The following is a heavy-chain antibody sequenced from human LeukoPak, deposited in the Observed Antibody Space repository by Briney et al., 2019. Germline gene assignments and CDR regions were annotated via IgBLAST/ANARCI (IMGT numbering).Heavy chain of an antibody. Sequence: PGGSLRLSCVASGFTFSTYEMNWVRQAPGKGLEWLSHISTSGTTIYYADSVKGRFTISRDNSKNALFLQMNSLRTEDTAVHYCAKDQRRGYSFGYKASPLDYWGQGTLVTVSS. CDR1: GFTFSTYE. D-gene: IGHD5-18*01. V-gene: IGHV3-48*03. CDR3: AKDQRRGYSFGYKASPLDY. J-gene: IGHJ4*02. CDR2: ISTSGTTI.